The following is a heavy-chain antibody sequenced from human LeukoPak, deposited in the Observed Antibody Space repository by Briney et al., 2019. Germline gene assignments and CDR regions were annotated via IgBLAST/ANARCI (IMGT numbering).Heavy chain of an antibody. J-gene: IGHJ6*03. CDR2: ISGSGGST. D-gene: IGHD2-2*01. V-gene: IGHV3-23*01. CDR3: ANPPPRYCSSTSCFPYYYYYMDV. CDR1: GFTFSSYA. Sequence: VGSLRLSCAASGFTFSSYAMSWVRQAPGQGLEWVSAISGSGGSTYYAESVKGRFTISRDNSKNTLYLQMNRLRAEDTAVYYCANPPPRYCSSTSCFPYYYYYMDVWGKGTTVTVSS.